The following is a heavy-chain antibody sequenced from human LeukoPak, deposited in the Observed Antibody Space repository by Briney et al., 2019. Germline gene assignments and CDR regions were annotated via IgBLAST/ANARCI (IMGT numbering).Heavy chain of an antibody. CDR2: IYYSGTT. J-gene: IGHJ5*02. CDR3: ARDQGGVVRGVIDWFDP. Sequence: PSQTLSLTCTVSGGSIRSGSFYWTWIRQHPRKGLEWIGYIYYSGTTYYNPSLKSRVSISIDTSKNQFALKLSSVTAADTAVYYCARDQGGVVRGVIDWFDPWGQGALVTVSS. D-gene: IGHD3-10*01. V-gene: IGHV4-31*03. CDR1: GGSIRSGSFY.